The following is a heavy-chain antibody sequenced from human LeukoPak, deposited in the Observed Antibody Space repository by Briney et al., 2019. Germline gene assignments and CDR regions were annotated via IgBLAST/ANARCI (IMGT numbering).Heavy chain of an antibody. CDR1: GFTFSSYS. CDR3: ASSAGLGYRAYDFWSGYYEFRYHYGMDV. CDR2: ISSSSSYI. Sequence: GGSLRLSCAASGFTFSSYSMNWVRQAPGKGLEWVSSISSSSSYIYYADSVKGRFTISRDNAKNSLYLQMLSLRAEDTAVYYCASSAGLGYRAYDFWSGYYEFRYHYGMDVWGQGTTVTVSS. D-gene: IGHD3-3*01. V-gene: IGHV3-21*01. J-gene: IGHJ6*02.